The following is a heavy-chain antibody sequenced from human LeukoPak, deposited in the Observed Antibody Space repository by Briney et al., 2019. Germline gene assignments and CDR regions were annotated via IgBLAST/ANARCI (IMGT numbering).Heavy chain of an antibody. V-gene: IGHV4-59*08. CDR2: IYCSGST. Sequence: SETLSLTCTVSGGSISSYYWSWIRQPPGKGLEWIGYIYCSGSTNYNPSLKSRVTISVDTSKNQFSLKLSSVTAADTAVYYCARVVPPGWFDPWGQGTLVTVSS. J-gene: IGHJ5*02. CDR1: GGSISSYY. D-gene: IGHD6-6*01. CDR3: ARVVPPGWFDP.